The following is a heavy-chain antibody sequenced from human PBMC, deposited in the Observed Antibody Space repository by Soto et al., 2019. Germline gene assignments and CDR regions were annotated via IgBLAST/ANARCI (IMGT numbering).Heavy chain of an antibody. CDR1: GFTFSSYS. D-gene: IGHD1-1*01. J-gene: IGHJ3*02. CDR3: ARDRGNGVDAFDI. CDR2: ISSSSSYI. Sequence: GGSLRLSCAASGFTFSSYSMNWVRQAPGKGLEWVSSISSSSSYIYYADSVKGRFTISRDNAKNSLYLQMNSLRAEDTAVYYCARDRGNGVDAFDIWGQGTMVTVSS. V-gene: IGHV3-21*01.